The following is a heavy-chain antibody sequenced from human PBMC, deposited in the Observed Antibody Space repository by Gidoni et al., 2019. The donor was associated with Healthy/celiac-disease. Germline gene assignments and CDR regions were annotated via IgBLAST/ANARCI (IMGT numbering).Heavy chain of an antibody. V-gene: IGHV4-34*01. CDR3: ARGGVDSSGDYSDY. Sequence: QVQLPKRGAGLFHPSATLSLPCALYGWSSSGYYWSWIRQPPGKGLEWIGEINHSGSTNYNPSLKRRVTISVDTSKNQFSLKLSSVTAADTAVYYCARGGVDSSGDYSDYWGQGTLVTVSS. CDR1: GWSSSGYY. J-gene: IGHJ4*02. D-gene: IGHD3-22*01. CDR2: INHSGST.